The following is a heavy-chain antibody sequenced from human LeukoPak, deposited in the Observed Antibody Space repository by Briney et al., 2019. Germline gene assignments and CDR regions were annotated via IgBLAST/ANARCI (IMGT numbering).Heavy chain of an antibody. J-gene: IGHJ5*02. V-gene: IGHV3-23*01. CDR3: AKDPRRRYYAENWFDP. CDR1: GFTFSSCA. CDR2: ISGSGGST. Sequence: PGESLRLSCAASGFTFSSCAMSWVRQAPGKGLEWVSAISGSGGSTYYADSVKGRFTISRDNSKDTLYLQMNSLRAEDTAVYYCAKDPRRRYYAENWFDPWGQGTLVTVSS. D-gene: IGHD1-26*01.